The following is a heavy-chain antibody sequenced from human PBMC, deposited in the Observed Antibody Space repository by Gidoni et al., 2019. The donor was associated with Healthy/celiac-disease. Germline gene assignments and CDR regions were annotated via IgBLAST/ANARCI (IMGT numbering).Heavy chain of an antibody. CDR2: IIPIFGTA. V-gene: IGHV1-69*01. CDR3: AREGTNYYDSSGYENWFDP. CDR1: GGTFSSSA. D-gene: IGHD3-22*01. J-gene: IGHJ5*02. Sequence: QVQLVQSGAEVKKPGSSVKVSCKASGGTFSSSAISWVRQAPGQGLEWMGGIIPIFGTANYAQKFQGRVTITADESTSTAYMELSSLRSEDTAVYYCAREGTNYYDSSGYENWFDPWGQGTLVTVSS.